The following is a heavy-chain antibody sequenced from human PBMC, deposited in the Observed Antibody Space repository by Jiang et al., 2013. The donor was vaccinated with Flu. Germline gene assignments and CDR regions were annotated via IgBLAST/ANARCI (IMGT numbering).Heavy chain of an antibody. D-gene: IGHD2-15*01. CDR2: IYTDDST. J-gene: IGHJ6*02. Sequence: QLLESGGGLVQPGGSLRLSCAASGFTVSSNYMSWVRQALGKGLECVSIIYTDDSTYYADSVRGRFTISRDNSKNMVYLQMNSLRVEDTAVYYCARVRWMDVWGQGTTVTVSS. CDR3: ARVRWMDV. V-gene: IGHV3-66*01. CDR1: GFTVSSNY.